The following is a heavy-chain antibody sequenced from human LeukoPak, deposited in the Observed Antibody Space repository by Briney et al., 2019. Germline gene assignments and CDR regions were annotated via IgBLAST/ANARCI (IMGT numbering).Heavy chain of an antibody. J-gene: IGHJ6*03. CDR1: GYSFTSYW. CDR3: ARHSSSWYPYYYYYMDV. V-gene: IGHV5-51*01. Sequence: GESLKISCKGSGYSFTSYWIGWVRQMPGKGLEWMGIIYPGDSDTRYSPSFQGQVTISADKSIGTAYLQWSSLKASDTAVYYCARHSSSWYPYYYYYMDVWGKGTTVTVSS. CDR2: IYPGDSDT. D-gene: IGHD6-13*01.